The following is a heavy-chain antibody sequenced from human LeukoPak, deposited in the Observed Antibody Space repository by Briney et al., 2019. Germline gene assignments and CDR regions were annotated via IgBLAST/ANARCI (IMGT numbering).Heavy chain of an antibody. D-gene: IGHD3-22*01. CDR1: GGSISSYY. V-gene: IGHV4-4*07. CDR3: ARGARLYYYDSSGYYYSYYFDY. Sequence: SETLPLTCTVSGGSISSYYWSWIRQPAGKGLEWIGRIYTSGSTNYNPSLKSRVTMSVDTSKNQFSLKLSSVTAADTAVYYCARGARLYYYDSSGYYYSYYFDYWGQGTLVTVSS. CDR2: IYTSGST. J-gene: IGHJ4*02.